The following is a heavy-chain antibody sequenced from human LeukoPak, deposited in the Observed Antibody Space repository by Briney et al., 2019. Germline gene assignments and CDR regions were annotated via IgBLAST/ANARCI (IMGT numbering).Heavy chain of an antibody. J-gene: IGHJ4*02. CDR3: ARDIATVVHQE. CDR1: GYTFTSYG. Sequence: WASVKVSCKASGYTFTSYGISWVRQAPGQGLEWMGWISGYSGNTNYVQKFQGRVTMATDTSTSIVYMELRSLRSDDTAVYYCARDIATVVHQEWGQGTLVTVSS. V-gene: IGHV1-18*01. D-gene: IGHD2-2*01. CDR2: ISGYSGNT.